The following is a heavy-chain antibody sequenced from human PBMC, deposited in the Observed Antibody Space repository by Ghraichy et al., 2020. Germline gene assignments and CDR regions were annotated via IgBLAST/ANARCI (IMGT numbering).Heavy chain of an antibody. CDR2: MLSDGGNK. CDR3: AKALDSSGEEY. CDR1: GFSFSSYG. D-gene: IGHD6-19*01. J-gene: IGHJ4*02. Sequence: PGGSLRLSCAASGFSFSSYGMHWVRQAPGKGLDWVAVMLSDGGNKYYADSVKGRFTISRDNSKNTLYLQMDSLTVEDTAVYYCAKALDSSGEEYWGQGTLVTVSS. V-gene: IGHV3-30*18.